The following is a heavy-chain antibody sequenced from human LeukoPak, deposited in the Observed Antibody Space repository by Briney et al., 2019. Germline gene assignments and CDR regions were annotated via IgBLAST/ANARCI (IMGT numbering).Heavy chain of an antibody. CDR1: GYSFTSYW. V-gene: IGHV5-10-1*04. CDR3: ARQTPAQDAFDL. J-gene: IGHJ3*01. Sequence: GESLKISCKGSGYSFTSYWISWVRQLPGKGLEWMGRIDPSDSYTNYSPSFQGQVTFSADKSITTAYLQWGSLKASDTAIYFCARQTPAQDAFDLWGQGTMVTVSS. CDR2: IDPSDSYT.